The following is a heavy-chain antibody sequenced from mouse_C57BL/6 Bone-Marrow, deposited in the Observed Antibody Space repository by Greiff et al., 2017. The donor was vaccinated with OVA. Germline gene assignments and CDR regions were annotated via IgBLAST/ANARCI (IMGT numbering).Heavy chain of an antibody. CDR3: ARWTTTVAPYAMDY. Sequence: EVKVVESGGGLVQPGGSLSLSCAASGFTFTDYYMSWVRQPPGKALEWLGFIRNKANGYTTEYSASVKGRFTISRDTSQSILYLQMNALRAEDSATYYCARWTTTVAPYAMDYWGQGTSVTVSS. V-gene: IGHV7-3*01. CDR2: IRNKANGYTT. CDR1: GFTFTDYY. J-gene: IGHJ4*01. D-gene: IGHD1-1*01.